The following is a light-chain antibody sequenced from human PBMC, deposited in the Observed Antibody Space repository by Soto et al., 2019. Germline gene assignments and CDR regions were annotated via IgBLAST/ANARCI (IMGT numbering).Light chain of an antibody. Sequence: EIVLTQSPGTLSLSPGERATLSCRASQSVSSSYLAWYQQKPGQAPRLLIYDASSRATGIPDRFSGSGSGTDFTLTISGLEPEYFAVYYCQQYGISPRTFGQGTKVEIK. CDR2: DAS. J-gene: IGKJ1*01. CDR1: QSVSSSY. V-gene: IGKV3-20*01. CDR3: QQYGISPRT.